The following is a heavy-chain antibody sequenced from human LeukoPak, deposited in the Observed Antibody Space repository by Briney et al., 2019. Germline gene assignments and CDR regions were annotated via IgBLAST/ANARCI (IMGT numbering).Heavy chain of an antibody. CDR2: IYYSGST. D-gene: IGHD5-18*01. Sequence: SETLSLTCTVSGGSISNYYWSWIRQPPGKGLEWIGYIYYSGSTNYNPSLKSRVTISVDTSKNQFSLKLSSVTAADTAVYYCARGIPGAAMVTCAFDYWGQGTLVTVSS. CDR3: ARGIPGAAMVTCAFDY. V-gene: IGHV4-59*12. J-gene: IGHJ4*02. CDR1: GGSISNYY.